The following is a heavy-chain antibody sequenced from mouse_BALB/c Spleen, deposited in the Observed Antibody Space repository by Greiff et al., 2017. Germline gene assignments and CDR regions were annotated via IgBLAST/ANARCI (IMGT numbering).Heavy chain of an antibody. J-gene: IGHJ1*01. CDR3: ARDGEFITTVVRYFDV. CDR1: GFTFSDYY. D-gene: IGHD1-1*01. Sequence: EVHLVESGGGLVKPGGSLKLSCAASGFTFSDYYMYWVRQTPEKRLEWVATISDGGSYTYYPDSVKGRFTISRDNAKNNLYLQMSSLKSEDTAMYYCARDGEFITTVVRYFDVWGAGTTVTVSS. CDR2: ISDGGSYT. V-gene: IGHV5-4*02.